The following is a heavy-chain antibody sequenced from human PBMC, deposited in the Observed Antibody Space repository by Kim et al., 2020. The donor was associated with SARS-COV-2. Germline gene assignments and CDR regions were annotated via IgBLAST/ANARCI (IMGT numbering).Heavy chain of an antibody. CDR3: AREPLHSIAVAGTVTDY. V-gene: IGHV3-33*05. Sequence: GGSLRLSCAASGFTFSSYGMHWVRQAPGKGREGVAVISYDGSNKYYADSVQGRFTISRDNSKNTLYLQMNSLRAEETAVYYCAREPLHSIAVAGTVTDYWGPETLVTVSS. J-gene: IGHJ4*01. CDR2: ISYDGSNK. CDR1: GFTFSSYG. D-gene: IGHD6-19*01.